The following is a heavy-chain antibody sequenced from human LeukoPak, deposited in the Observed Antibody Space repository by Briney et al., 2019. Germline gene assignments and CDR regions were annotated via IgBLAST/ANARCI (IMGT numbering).Heavy chain of an antibody. D-gene: IGHD3-16*02. CDR2: ISAYNSNT. CDR1: GYTFTSYG. CDR3: ARGGDYVWGSYRRPPLFDY. V-gene: IGHV1-18*01. Sequence: ASVKVSCKASGYTFTSYGISWVRQAPGQGLEWMGWISAYNSNTNYAQKLQGRVTMTTDTSTSTAYMELRSLRSDDTAVYYCARGGDYVWGSYRRPPLFDYWGQGTLVTVSS. J-gene: IGHJ4*02.